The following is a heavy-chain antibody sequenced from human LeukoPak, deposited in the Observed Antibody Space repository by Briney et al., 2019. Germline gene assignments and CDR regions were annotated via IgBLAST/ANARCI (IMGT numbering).Heavy chain of an antibody. D-gene: IGHD4-17*01. CDR3: ARDLVSSDYGPHESGGLDV. CDR1: GSNFIVHY. V-gene: IGHV1-2*02. J-gene: IGHJ6*02. Sequence: ASVKLSFKASGSNFIVHYIQWVRQAQGQGLEWVGWMNPNSGGRFHAQKFQGRVNMARHTSISTAYMELTRLRSDDTAGYYCARDLVSSDYGPHESGGLDVWGQGTTVTVSS. CDR2: MNPNSGGR.